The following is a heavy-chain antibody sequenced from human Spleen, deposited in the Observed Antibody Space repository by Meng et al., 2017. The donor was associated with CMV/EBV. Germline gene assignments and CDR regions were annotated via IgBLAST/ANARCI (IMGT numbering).Heavy chain of an antibody. CDR3: ARVGSLGGYFNS. Sequence: CAASGSDFRASSMTWVGLERGKGLRCVSAISSDSNSVFCADSVESRFSVSRDNDEDSLFLHMNGLRAEDTAVYYCARVGSLGGYFNSWGQGTLVTVSS. CDR2: ISSDSNSV. J-gene: IGHJ4*02. D-gene: IGHD2-15*01. V-gene: IGHV3-21*01. CDR1: GSDFRASS.